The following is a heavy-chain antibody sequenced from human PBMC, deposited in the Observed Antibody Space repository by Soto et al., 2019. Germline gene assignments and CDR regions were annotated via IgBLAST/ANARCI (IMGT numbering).Heavy chain of an antibody. J-gene: IGHJ4*02. Sequence: QVQLVQSGAEVKKPWASVKVSCKASGYTFTNYAFSWVRQAPGQGLEWMGWISAYNGNTNYPQKLQGRVTMTTDTSTSTADMELRSLRSDDTAVYYCARDLAAAGPFDCWGQGALGTGSS. CDR1: GYTFTNYA. D-gene: IGHD6-13*01. V-gene: IGHV1-18*01. CDR2: ISAYNGNT. CDR3: ARDLAAAGPFDC.